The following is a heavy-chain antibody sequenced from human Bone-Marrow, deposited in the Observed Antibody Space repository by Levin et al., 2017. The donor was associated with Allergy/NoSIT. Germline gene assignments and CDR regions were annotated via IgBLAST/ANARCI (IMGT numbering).Heavy chain of an antibody. CDR1: GFTFSDYY. CDR3: ALDKEDIVVVPAALRAWYYGMDV. V-gene: IGHV3-11*01. CDR2: ISSSGSTI. D-gene: IGHD2-2*01. Sequence: GESLKISCAASGFTFSDYYMSWIRQAPGKGLEWVSYISSSGSTIYYADSVKGRFTISRDNAKNSLYLQMNSLRAEDTAVYYCALDKEDIVVVPAALRAWYYGMDVWGQGTTVTVSS. J-gene: IGHJ6*02.